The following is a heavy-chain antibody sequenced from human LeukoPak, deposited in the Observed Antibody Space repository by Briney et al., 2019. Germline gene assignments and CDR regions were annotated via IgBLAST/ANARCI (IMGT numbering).Heavy chain of an antibody. V-gene: IGHV4-39*07. D-gene: IGHD2-2*01. CDR1: GGSISSTSYY. CDR2: IYYSGST. CDR3: ARDKCSSTSCSSYDAFDI. Sequence: SETLSLTCTVSGGSISSTSYYWGWIRQPPGKGLEWIGSIYYSGSTDYNPSLKSRVTISVDTSKNQSSLKLSSVTAADTAVYYCARDKCSSTSCSSYDAFDIWGQGTMVTVSS. J-gene: IGHJ3*02.